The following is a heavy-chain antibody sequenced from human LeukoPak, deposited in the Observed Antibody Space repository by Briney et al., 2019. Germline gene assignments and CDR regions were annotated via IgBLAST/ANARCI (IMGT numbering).Heavy chain of an antibody. Sequence: GGSLRFSCAASGFTFSSYEMNWVRQAPGKGLEWVSYISSSGSTIYYADSVKGRFTISRDNAKNSLYLQMNSLRAEDTAVYYCARGNYYGSGSYLLFDYWGQGTLVTVSS. V-gene: IGHV3-48*03. D-gene: IGHD3-10*01. CDR1: GFTFSSYE. CDR3: ARGNYYGSGSYLLFDY. CDR2: ISSSGSTI. J-gene: IGHJ4*02.